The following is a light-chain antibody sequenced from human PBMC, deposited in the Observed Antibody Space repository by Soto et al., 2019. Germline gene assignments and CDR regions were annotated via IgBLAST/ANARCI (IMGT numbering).Light chain of an antibody. J-gene: IGKJ1*01. CDR3: QQSYSTSTWT. CDR1: QSISSY. Sequence: DIQMTQSPSSLSASVGDRVTITCRASQSISSYLNWYQQKPGKAPKLLIYAASSLQSGVPSRFSGSGSGTDFTLTISSLQPEDFANYYCQQSYSTSTWTLGQGTKVDIK. CDR2: AAS. V-gene: IGKV1-39*01.